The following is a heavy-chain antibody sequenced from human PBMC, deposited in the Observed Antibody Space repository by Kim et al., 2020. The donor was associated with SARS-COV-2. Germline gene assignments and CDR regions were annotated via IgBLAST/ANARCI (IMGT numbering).Heavy chain of an antibody. D-gene: IGHD3-22*01. CDR2: ISSSSSYI. Sequence: GGSLRLSCAASGFTFSSYSMNWVRQAPGKGLEWVSSISSSSSYIYYADSVKGRFTISRDNAKNSLYLKMNSLRAEDTAVYYCASSTNYYDSSGYYVNDPYYFDYWGQGTLVTVSS. V-gene: IGHV3-21*01. CDR3: ASSTNYYDSSGYYVNDPYYFDY. J-gene: IGHJ4*02. CDR1: GFTFSSYS.